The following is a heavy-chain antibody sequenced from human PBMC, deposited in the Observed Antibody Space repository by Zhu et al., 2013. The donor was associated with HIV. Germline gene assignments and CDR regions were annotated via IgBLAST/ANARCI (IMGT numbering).Heavy chain of an antibody. CDR3: ARDQWDIVVVVAATQRFDY. J-gene: IGHJ4*02. D-gene: IGHD2-15*01. Sequence: VQSELNEETWGVSEGLLLRRSGYTFRSVMVSVGCDRPLDKGLSGWDGSSGHNGNTKYAQNIQGRVTMTTDTSRSTAYMELRSLTSDDTAVYYCARDQWDIVVVVAATQRFDYWGQGTLVTVSS. V-gene: IGHV1-18*01. CDR2: SSGHNGNT. CDR1: GYTFRSVMV.